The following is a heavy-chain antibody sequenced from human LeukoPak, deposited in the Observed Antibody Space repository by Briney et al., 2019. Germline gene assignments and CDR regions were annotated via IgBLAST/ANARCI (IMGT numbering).Heavy chain of an antibody. D-gene: IGHD4-17*01. CDR1: GFTFSSYS. J-gene: IGHJ4*02. Sequence: GSLRLSCAASGFTFSSYSMNWIRQPPGKGLEWIGSIYYSGSTFFNPSLKSRVTISVDTSQNQFSLKLSSVTAADTAVYYCAKWSGDYPSYYLDYWGQGTLVTVSS. CDR3: AKWSGDYPSYYLDY. V-gene: IGHV4-59*05. CDR2: IYYSGST.